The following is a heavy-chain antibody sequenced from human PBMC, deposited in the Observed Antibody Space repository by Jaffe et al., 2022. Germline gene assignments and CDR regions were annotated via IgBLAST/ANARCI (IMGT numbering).Heavy chain of an antibody. CDR3: ARDKGQGVIINLGDY. Sequence: QVQLVQSGAEVKKPGASVKVSCKASGYTFTSYAMHWVRQAPGQRLEWMGWINAGNGNTKYSQKFQGRVTITRDTSASTAYMELSSLRSEDTAVYYCARDKGQGVIINLGDYWGQGTLVTVSS. CDR1: GYTFTSYA. D-gene: IGHD3-10*01. J-gene: IGHJ4*02. V-gene: IGHV1-3*01. CDR2: INAGNGNT.